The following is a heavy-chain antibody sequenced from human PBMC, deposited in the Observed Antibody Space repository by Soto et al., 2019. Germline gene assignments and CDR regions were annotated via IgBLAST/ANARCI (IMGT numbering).Heavy chain of an antibody. CDR2: INVNGSDT. J-gene: IGHJ4*02. D-gene: IGHD2-21*02. Sequence: PGGSLRLSCTASGFPISYYTIHWPRQAPGKGLEFVSAINVNGSDTHYAGAVNGRFTISRDNSRNTVYLQMSSLGGKDTAVYYCVKEMGPCCDTSHHFDCWGQGTLVTVSS. CDR1: GFPISYYT. CDR3: VKEMGPCCDTSHHFDC. V-gene: IGHV3-64D*06.